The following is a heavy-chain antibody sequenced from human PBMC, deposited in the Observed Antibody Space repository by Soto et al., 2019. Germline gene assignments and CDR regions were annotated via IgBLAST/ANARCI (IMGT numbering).Heavy chain of an antibody. CDR3: ARAALNYYDSSGYEPVSAEYFQH. D-gene: IGHD3-22*01. CDR1: GGSISSGGYY. V-gene: IGHV4-31*03. J-gene: IGHJ1*01. CDR2: IYYSGST. Sequence: SETLSLTCTVSGGSISSGGYYWSWIRQHPGKGLEWIGYIYYSGSTYYNPSLKSRVTISVDTSKNQFSLKLSSVTAADTAVYYCARAALNYYDSSGYEPVSAEYFQHWGQGTLVTVSS.